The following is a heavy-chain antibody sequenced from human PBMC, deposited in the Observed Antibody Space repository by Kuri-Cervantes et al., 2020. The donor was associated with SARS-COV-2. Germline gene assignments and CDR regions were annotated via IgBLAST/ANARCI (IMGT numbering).Heavy chain of an antibody. CDR1: GGSISSSAYY. D-gene: IGHD2-15*01. CDR2: IYYSGST. J-gene: IGHJ4*02. V-gene: IGHV4-39*01. CDR3: ARHLRGIVVVVAAFDY. Sequence: SETLSLTCTVSGGSISSSAYYWGWIRQPPGKGLEWIGNIYYSGSTYYNPSLKSRVTISVDTSKNQFSLKLSSVTAADTAVYYCARHLRGIVVVVAAFDYWGQGTLVTVSS.